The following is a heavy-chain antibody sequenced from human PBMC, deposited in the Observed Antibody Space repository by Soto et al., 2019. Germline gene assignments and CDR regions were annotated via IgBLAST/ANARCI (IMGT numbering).Heavy chain of an antibody. CDR3: ARDRITLANDAFDI. Sequence: SETLSLTCTVSGGSIGSYDWSWSRQPAGKGLEWIGRIYTSGSTNYNPSLKSRVTMSVDTSKNQFSLNLSSVTAAADTAVYYCARDRITLANDAFDIWGQGTMVTVSS. J-gene: IGHJ3*02. CDR2: IYTSGST. CDR1: GGSIGSYD. V-gene: IGHV4-4*07. D-gene: IGHD3-10*01.